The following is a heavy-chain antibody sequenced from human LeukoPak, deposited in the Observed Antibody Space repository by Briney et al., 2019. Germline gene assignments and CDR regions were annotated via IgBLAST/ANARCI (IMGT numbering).Heavy chain of an antibody. D-gene: IGHD3-16*02. CDR2: ISFSGANT. CDR3: VKDIQLSY. J-gene: IGHJ4*02. CDR1: GFVFKDAA. Sequence: GGSLRLSCAASGFVFKDAAMTWVRQAPGKALEWVSLISFSGANTYYADSVKGRFTISRDNSKSTVSLQMNSLRAEDTAMYYCVKDIQLSYWGQGTLVTVSS. V-gene: IGHV3-23*01.